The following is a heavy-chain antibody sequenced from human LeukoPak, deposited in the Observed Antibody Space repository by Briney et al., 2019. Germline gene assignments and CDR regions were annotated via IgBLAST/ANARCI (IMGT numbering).Heavy chain of an antibody. Sequence: GGSLRLSCAASGFTFSSYSMNWVRQAPGKGLEWVSYISSSSSTIYYADSVKGRFTISRDSSNHMLYLQMNSLRAEDTAVYYCTRGHAAMGDYRGQGTLVTVSS. CDR3: TRGHAAMGDY. V-gene: IGHV3-48*01. J-gene: IGHJ4*02. D-gene: IGHD5-18*01. CDR2: ISSSSSTI. CDR1: GFTFSSYS.